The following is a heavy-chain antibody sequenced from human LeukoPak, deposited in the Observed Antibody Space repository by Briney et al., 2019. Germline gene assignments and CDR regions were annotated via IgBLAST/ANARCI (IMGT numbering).Heavy chain of an antibody. V-gene: IGHV1-2*02. CDR3: ARDAGIAAAAGGGFDY. Sequence: ASVKVSCKASGYTFTGYYMHWVRQAPGQGLEWMGWINPNSGGTNYAQKFQGRVTMTRDTSISTAYMELSRLRSDDTAVYYCARDAGIAAAAGGGFDYWGQGTLVTVSS. D-gene: IGHD6-13*01. CDR1: GYTFTGYY. CDR2: INPNSGGT. J-gene: IGHJ4*02.